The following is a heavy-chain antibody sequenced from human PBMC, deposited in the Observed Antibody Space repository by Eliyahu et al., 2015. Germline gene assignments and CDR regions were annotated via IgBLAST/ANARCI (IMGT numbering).Heavy chain of an antibody. CDR2: LYWDDDK. CDR3: AHYSGSYYRATTWDAFDI. CDR1: GFSLSTXXVG. D-gene: IGHD1-26*01. V-gene: IGHV2-5*02. Sequence: QITLTESGPTLVKPTQTLTLTCTFSGFSLSTXXVGVGWIRQPPGKALEXLXLLYWDDDKRYSPSLRSRLTITKDTSKNQVVLTMTNMDPVDTATYYCAHYSGSYYRATTWDAFDIWGQGTMVTVSS. J-gene: IGHJ3*02.